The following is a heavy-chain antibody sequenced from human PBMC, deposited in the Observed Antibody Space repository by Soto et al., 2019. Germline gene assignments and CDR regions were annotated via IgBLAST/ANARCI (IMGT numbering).Heavy chain of an antibody. D-gene: IGHD1-26*01. CDR3: ARDRGSGSYYYYGMDV. CDR2: ISYDGSNK. V-gene: IGHV3-30-3*01. Sequence: VGSLRLSCAASGFTFSSYAMHWVRQAPGKGLEWVAVISYDGSNKCYADSVKGRFTISRDNSKNTLYLQMNSLRAEDTAVYYCARDRGSGSYYYYGMDVWGQGTTVTVSS. J-gene: IGHJ6*02. CDR1: GFTFSSYA.